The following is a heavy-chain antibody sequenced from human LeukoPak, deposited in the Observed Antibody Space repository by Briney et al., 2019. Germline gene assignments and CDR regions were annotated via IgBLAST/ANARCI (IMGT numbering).Heavy chain of an antibody. CDR1: GYTFTSYY. CDR2: INPSGGGT. CDR3: ARGGSIAAAGTGFDY. J-gene: IGHJ4*02. V-gene: IGHV1-46*01. Sequence: GASVKVSCKASGYTFTSYYMHWVRQAPGQGLEWMGIINPSGGGTSYAQKFQGRVTMTRDTSTSTVYMELSSLRSEDTAVYYCARGGSIAAAGTGFDYWGQGTLVTVSS. D-gene: IGHD6-13*01.